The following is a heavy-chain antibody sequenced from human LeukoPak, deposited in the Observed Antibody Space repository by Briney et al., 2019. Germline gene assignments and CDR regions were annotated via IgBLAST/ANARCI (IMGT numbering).Heavy chain of an antibody. Sequence: GASVKVSCKASGYTFTSYDINWVRQAAGQGLEWMGWMNPNSGNTGCAQKFQGRVTITRNTSISTAYMELSSLRSEDTAVYSCARGPSWSGYSQPYYFDYWGQGTLVTVSS. CDR1: GYTFTSYD. D-gene: IGHD3-3*01. CDR3: ARGPSWSGYSQPYYFDY. CDR2: MNPNSGNT. J-gene: IGHJ4*02. V-gene: IGHV1-8*03.